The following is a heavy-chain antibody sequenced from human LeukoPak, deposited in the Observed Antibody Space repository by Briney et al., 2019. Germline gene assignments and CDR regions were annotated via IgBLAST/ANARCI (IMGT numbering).Heavy chain of an antibody. J-gene: IGHJ3*02. V-gene: IGHV1-2*02. CDR1: GYTFTDYY. D-gene: IGHD3-10*01. CDR3: ARVRVTMVRGAYDAFDI. CDR2: INPNGGDT. Sequence: ASVKVSCKASGYTFTDYYMHWVRQAPGQGLEWMGWINPNGGDTRYAQQYQGRVTMTRDTSISADYMELSSLSSDDTALYYCARVRVTMVRGAYDAFDIWGQGTMVTVSS.